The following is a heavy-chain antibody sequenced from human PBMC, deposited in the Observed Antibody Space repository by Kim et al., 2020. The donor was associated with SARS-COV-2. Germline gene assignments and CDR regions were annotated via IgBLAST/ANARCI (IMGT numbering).Heavy chain of an antibody. D-gene: IGHD6-6*01. V-gene: IGHV4-59*01. CDR3: ARSYSSSDCFDY. J-gene: IGHJ4*02. Sequence: CDPSLKCRVTISVDTSRNLFSLKLSAVTAAATAVYYCARSYSSSDCFDYWGQGTLVTVSS.